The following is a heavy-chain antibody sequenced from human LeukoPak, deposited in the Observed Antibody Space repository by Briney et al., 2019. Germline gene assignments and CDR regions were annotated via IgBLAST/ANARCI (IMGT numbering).Heavy chain of an antibody. CDR2: ISYDGSNK. CDR3: ASGGFLLNYFMDV. CDR1: GFTFSSYA. Sequence: GSLRLSCAASGFTFSSYAMHWVRQAPGKGLEWVAVISYDGSNKYYADSVKGRFTISRDNSKNTLYLQMNSLRAEDTAVYYCASGGFLLNYFMDVWGKGTTVTVSS. D-gene: IGHD2-15*01. J-gene: IGHJ6*03. V-gene: IGHV3-30-3*01.